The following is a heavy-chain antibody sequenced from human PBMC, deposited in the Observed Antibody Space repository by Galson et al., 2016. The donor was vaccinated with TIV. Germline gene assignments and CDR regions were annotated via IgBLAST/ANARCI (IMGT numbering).Heavy chain of an antibody. CDR2: IIPLFGIA. CDR3: ASDRNTALDTYHYYHGMDV. J-gene: IGHJ6*02. V-gene: IGHV1-69*13. D-gene: IGHD5-18*01. Sequence: SVKVSCKASGGTFSSYVFNWVRLAPGQGLEWMGGIIPLFGIANYAQKFQDRVTITADDSTSTAYMELNSLRSGDTAVYYCASDRNTALDTYHYYHGMDVWGQGTTVTDSS. CDR1: GGTFSSYV.